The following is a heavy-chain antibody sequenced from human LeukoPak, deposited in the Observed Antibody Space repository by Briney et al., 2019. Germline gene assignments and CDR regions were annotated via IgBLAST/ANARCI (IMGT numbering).Heavy chain of an antibody. CDR2: IYTSGST. CDR3: ARYYYGSGSYYMDV. Sequence: SETLSLTCTVSGGSISSYYWSWIRQPAGKGLEWIGRIYTSGSTNYNPSLKSRVTMSVDTSKNQFSLKLSSVTAADTAVYYCARYYYGSGSYYMDVWGKGTTVTISS. D-gene: IGHD3-10*01. J-gene: IGHJ6*03. V-gene: IGHV4-4*07. CDR1: GGSISSYY.